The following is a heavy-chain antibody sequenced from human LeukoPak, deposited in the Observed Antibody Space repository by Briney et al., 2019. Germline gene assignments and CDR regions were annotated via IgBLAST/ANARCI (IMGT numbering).Heavy chain of an antibody. CDR2: MNPKSGDT. D-gene: IGHD3-10*01. CDR1: GYSFTNYD. V-gene: IGHV1-8*03. CDR3: ARDGRGSSSSWFDP. Sequence: SVKVSCKASGYSFTNYDINWVRQATGQGLEWMGWMNPKSGDTGYSQKFQGRVFITRDTSINTAYMELSSLGSDDTAVYYCARDGRGSSSSWFDPWGQGTLVIVSS. J-gene: IGHJ5*02.